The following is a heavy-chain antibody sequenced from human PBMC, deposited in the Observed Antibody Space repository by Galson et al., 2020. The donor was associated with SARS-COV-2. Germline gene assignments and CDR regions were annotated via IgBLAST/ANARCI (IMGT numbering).Heavy chain of an antibody. V-gene: IGHV4-34*01. D-gene: IGHD2-2*02. J-gene: IGHJ6*02. CDR1: GGSFSGYY. CDR3: ARGLIAKVPAAITGTQYYYYYGMDV. Sequence: SETLSLTCAVYGGSFSGYYWSWIRQPPGKGLEWIGEINHSGSTNYNPSLKSRVTISVDTSKNQFSLKLSSVTAADTAVYYCARGLIAKVPAAITGTQYYYYYGMDVWGQGTTVTVSS. CDR2: INHSGST.